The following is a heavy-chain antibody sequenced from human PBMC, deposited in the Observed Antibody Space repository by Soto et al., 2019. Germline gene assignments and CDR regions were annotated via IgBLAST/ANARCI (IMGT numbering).Heavy chain of an antibody. CDR1: GFTFSNYA. Sequence: GGSLRLSWAASGFTFSNYAMNWVRQAHGKGLEWVSGISGSGSSTYYADSVKGRFTISRDNSKNRMYLQVHSLRAEDTAAYYCAKAVTISGSFYYGMDVWGQGTTVTVSS. J-gene: IGHJ6*02. D-gene: IGHD3-3*01. CDR3: AKAVTISGSFYYGMDV. CDR2: ISGSGSST. V-gene: IGHV3-23*01.